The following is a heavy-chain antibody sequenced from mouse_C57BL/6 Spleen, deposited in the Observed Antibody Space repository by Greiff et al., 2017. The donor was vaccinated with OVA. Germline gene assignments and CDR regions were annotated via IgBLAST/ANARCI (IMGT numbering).Heavy chain of an antibody. D-gene: IGHD2-3*01. CDR3: ARHGLGWDYFDY. V-gene: IGHV5-6*02. CDR1: GFTFSSYG. CDR2: ISSGGSYT. J-gene: IGHJ2*01. Sequence: DVMLVESGGDLVKPGGSLKLSCAASGFTFSSYGMSWVRQTPDKRLEWVATISSGGSYTYYPDSVKGRFTISRDNAKNTLYLQMSSLKSEDTAMYYCARHGLGWDYFDYWGQGTTLTVSS.